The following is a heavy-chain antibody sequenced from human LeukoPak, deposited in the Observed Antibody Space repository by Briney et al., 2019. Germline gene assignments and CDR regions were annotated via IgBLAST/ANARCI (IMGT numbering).Heavy chain of an antibody. D-gene: IGHD2-2*01. V-gene: IGHV4-38-2*02. J-gene: IGHJ3*02. CDR1: GYSISSGYY. Sequence: PSETLSLTCAVSGYSISSGYYWGWIRQPPGKGLEWIGSIYHSGSTYYNPSLKSRVTISVDTSKNQFSLYLSSVTAADTAVYYCARDGGKYCSSTSCRNAFDIWGQGTMVTVSA. CDR2: IYHSGST. CDR3: ARDGGKYCSSTSCRNAFDI.